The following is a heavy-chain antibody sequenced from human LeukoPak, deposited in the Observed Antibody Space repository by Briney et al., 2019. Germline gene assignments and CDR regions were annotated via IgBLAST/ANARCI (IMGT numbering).Heavy chain of an antibody. Sequence: PGGSLRLSCTASGFTFGDYAMSWVRQAPGKGLEWVGFIRSKAYGGTTEYAASVKGRFTISRDDSKTIAYLQMNSLKTEDTAVYYCTRDRITGTMVYYYYYMDVWGKGTTVTVSS. V-gene: IGHV3-49*04. J-gene: IGHJ6*03. D-gene: IGHD1-7*01. CDR2: IRSKAYGGTT. CDR1: GFTFGDYA. CDR3: TRDRITGTMVYYYYYMDV.